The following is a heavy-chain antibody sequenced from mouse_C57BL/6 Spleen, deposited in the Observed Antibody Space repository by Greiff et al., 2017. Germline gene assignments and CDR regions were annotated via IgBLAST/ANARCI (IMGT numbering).Heavy chain of an antibody. D-gene: IGHD1-1*01. V-gene: IGHV1-26*01. J-gene: IGHJ3*01. CDR2: INPNNGGT. CDR3: AHYGSSYGRFAY. Sequence: VQLQQSGPELVKPGASVKISCKASGYTFTDYYMNWVKQSHGKSLEWIGDINPNNGGTSYNQKFKGKATLTVDKSSSTAYMELRSLTSEDSAVYYCAHYGSSYGRFAYWGQGTLVTVSA. CDR1: GYTFTDYY.